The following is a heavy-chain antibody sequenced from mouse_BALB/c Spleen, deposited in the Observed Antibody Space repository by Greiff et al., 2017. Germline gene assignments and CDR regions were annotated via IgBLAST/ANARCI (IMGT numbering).Heavy chain of an antibody. CDR2: ISSGGST. CDR3: AREDPYAMDY. V-gene: IGHV5-6-5*01. Sequence: DVHLVESGGGLVKPGGSLKLSCAASGFTFSSYAMSWVRQTPEKRLEWVASISSGGSTYYPDSVKGRFTISRDNARNILYLQMSSLRSEDTAMYYCAREDPYAMDYWGQGTSVTVSS. CDR1: GFTFSSYA. J-gene: IGHJ4*01.